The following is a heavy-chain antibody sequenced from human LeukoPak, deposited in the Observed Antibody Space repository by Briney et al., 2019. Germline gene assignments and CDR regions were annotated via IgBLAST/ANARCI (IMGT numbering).Heavy chain of an antibody. J-gene: IGHJ6*04. CDR3: AGAGAGNYYYYGMDV. D-gene: IGHD1-1*01. CDR2: IIPIFGTA. V-gene: IGHV1-69*13. Sequence: AASVKVSCKASGGTFSSYAISWVRQAPGQGLEWMGGIIPIFGTANYAQTFQGRVTITADESTSTAYMELSSLRSEDTAVYYCAGAGAGNYYYYGMDVWGKGTTVTVSS. CDR1: GGTFSSYA.